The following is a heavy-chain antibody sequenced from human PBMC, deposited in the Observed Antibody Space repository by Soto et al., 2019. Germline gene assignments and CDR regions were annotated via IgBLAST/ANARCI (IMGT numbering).Heavy chain of an antibody. D-gene: IGHD2-15*01. V-gene: IGHV1-2*04. CDR1: GYTFTGYY. CDR2: INPNSGGT. CDR3: ALGYCSGGSCYEGGYYYYGMDV. Sequence: ASVKVSCKASGYTFTGYYMHWVRQAPGQGLEWKGWINPNSGGTNYAQKFQGWVTMTRDTSISTAYMELSRLRSDDTAVYYCALGYCSGGSCYEGGYYYYGMDVWGQGTTVTVSS. J-gene: IGHJ6*02.